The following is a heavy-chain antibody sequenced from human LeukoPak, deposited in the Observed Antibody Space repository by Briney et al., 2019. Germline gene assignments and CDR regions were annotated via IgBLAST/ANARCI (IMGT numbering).Heavy chain of an antibody. CDR1: GGSLSNYY. CDR2: IYYSGSI. J-gene: IGHJ4*02. CDR3: ARQSRDGDYIAKLFDY. V-gene: IGHV4-59*08. D-gene: IGHD4-17*01. Sequence: SETLSLTCTVSGGSLSNYYWSWIRQPPGKGLEWIGYIYYSGSINYNPSLKSRVTISVDMSKNQFSLQLSSVAAADTAVFYCARQSRDGDYIAKLFDYWGQGNLVTVSS.